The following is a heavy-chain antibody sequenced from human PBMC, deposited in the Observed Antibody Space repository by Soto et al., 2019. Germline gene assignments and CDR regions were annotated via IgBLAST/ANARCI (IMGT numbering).Heavy chain of an antibody. CDR3: AKDLGDSSADDGADY. J-gene: IGHJ4*02. Sequence: QVQLVESGGGVVQPGRSLILSCAASGFTFSTYDMHWVRQAPGKGLEWVAVISSDGSNEYYADSVKGRFTISRDNSMNTLYVQMNSLRAEDTAVYYCAKDLGDSSADDGADYWGQGTLVTVSS. D-gene: IGHD6-25*01. V-gene: IGHV3-30*18. CDR2: ISSDGSNE. CDR1: GFTFSTYD.